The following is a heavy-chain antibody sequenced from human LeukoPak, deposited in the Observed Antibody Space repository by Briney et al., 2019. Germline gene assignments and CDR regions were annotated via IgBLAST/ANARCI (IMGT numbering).Heavy chain of an antibody. Sequence: GGSLRLSCAASGFTFSSYGMHWVRQAPGKGLEGVAFIRYDGSNKYYADSVKGRFTISRDNSKNTLYLQMNSLRAEDTAVYYCPHGSGSYYSFDYGGQGTLVTVSS. V-gene: IGHV3-30*02. CDR1: GFTFSSYG. CDR2: IRYDGSNK. CDR3: PHGSGSYYSFDY. D-gene: IGHD3-10*01. J-gene: IGHJ4*02.